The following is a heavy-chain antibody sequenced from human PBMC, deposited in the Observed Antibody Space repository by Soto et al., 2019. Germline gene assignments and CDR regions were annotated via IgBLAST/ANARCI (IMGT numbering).Heavy chain of an antibody. V-gene: IGHV5-10-1*01. D-gene: IGHD2-15*01. J-gene: IGHJ6*02. CDR3: ARHPYIGGLDV. CDR1: GYSFANYW. CDR2: FNPSDSYT. Sequence: GESRKISCQGSGYSFANYWISWVRQMPGKGLEWMGRFNPSDSYTDYNPSFQGHVTISADKSISTAYVQWSSLKASDTAMYFCARHPYIGGLDVWGQGTAVTVSS.